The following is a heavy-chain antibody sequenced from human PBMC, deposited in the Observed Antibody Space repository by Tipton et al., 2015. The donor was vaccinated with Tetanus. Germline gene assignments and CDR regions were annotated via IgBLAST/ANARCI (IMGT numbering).Heavy chain of an antibody. CDR2: VYSSGST. J-gene: IGHJ6*02. CDR1: GGSFNTFY. Sequence: TLSLTCAVDGGSFNTFYWNWIRQPAGKGLEWIGRVYSSGSTNYNPSLKSRVTMSIDASKNQFSLELTSVTAADTAVYYCARDFRERSGTYYSYYYTMDVWGQGTTVTVSS. V-gene: IGHV4-4*07. D-gene: IGHD1-26*01. CDR3: ARDFRERSGTYYSYYYTMDV.